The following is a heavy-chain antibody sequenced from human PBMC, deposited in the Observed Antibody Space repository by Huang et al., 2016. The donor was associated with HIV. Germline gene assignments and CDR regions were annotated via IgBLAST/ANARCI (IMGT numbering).Heavy chain of an antibody. V-gene: IGHV1-69*13. CDR3: ARQSSGYYYYFDY. J-gene: IGHJ4*02. CDR2: IIPIWGTT. CDR1: GGTFSSYA. D-gene: IGHD3-22*01. Sequence: QVQLVQSGAEVKKPGSSVKVSCKAFGGTFSSYAISWVRQAPGQGLEWRGGIIPIWGTTNDAQKCQGRGTITADESTSTVYMELSSLRSEDTAVYYCARQSSGYYYYFDYWGQGTLVTVSS.